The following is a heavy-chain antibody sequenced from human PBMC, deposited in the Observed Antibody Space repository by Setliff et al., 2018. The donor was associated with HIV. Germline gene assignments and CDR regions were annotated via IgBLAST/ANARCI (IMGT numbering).Heavy chain of an antibody. J-gene: IGHJ6*03. CDR3: ASDSPAARFEELEDHYYYFMDV. CDR2: IIPIFGTA. CDR1: GGPFTSA. Sequence: GGPVKVSCKASGGPFTSAFNWVRQVPGQGLEWMGGIIPIFGTANYAQNFGGRVTITADQSTTTSYLQLNSLRFEDTAIYYCASDSPAARFEELEDHYYYFMDVWGKGTTVTVSS. V-gene: IGHV1-69*13. D-gene: IGHD3-10*01.